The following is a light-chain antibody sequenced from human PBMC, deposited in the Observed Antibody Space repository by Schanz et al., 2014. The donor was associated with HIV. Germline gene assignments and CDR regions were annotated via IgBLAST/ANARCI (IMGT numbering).Light chain of an antibody. J-gene: IGLJ2*01. CDR1: SSDVGGYNY. V-gene: IGLV2-8*01. Sequence: QSALTQPPSASGSPGQSVTISCTGTSSDVGGYNYVSWYQQHPGKAPKLMIYDVSKRPSGVPDRFSGSKSGTSASLAITGLQAEDEADYYCQSYDSSLSGYVVFGGGTKLTVL. CDR2: DVS. CDR3: QSYDSSLSGYVV.